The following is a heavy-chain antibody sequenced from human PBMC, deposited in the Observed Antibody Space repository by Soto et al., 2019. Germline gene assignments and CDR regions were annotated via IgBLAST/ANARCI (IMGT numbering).Heavy chain of an antibody. J-gene: IGHJ5*02. CDR1: GGSVTAYY. CDR2: MAYTGNT. D-gene: IGHD5-12*01. Sequence: SETLSLTCVVSGGSVTAYYWSWIRQLPGKGLEWIGYMAYTGNTNYNPSLKSRVTISMDTTKNQLCLKLTSMTAADTAVYYCARDKRAGFTHCFDPWGQGTLVTVSS. V-gene: IGHV4-59*02. CDR3: ARDKRAGFTHCFDP.